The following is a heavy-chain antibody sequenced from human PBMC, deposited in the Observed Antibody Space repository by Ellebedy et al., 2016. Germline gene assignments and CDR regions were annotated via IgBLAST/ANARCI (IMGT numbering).Heavy chain of an antibody. D-gene: IGHD6-25*01. V-gene: IGHV3-7*01. CDR3: ARGGGSSAWYLGSY. Sequence: GGSLRLXXAASGFTFSSYWMSWVRQAPGKGLEWVANIKQDGSEKYYVDSVKGRFTISRDNAKNPLYLQMNSLRAEDTAMYYCARGGGSSAWYLGSYWGQGTLVTVSS. J-gene: IGHJ4*02. CDR2: IKQDGSEK. CDR1: GFTFSSYW.